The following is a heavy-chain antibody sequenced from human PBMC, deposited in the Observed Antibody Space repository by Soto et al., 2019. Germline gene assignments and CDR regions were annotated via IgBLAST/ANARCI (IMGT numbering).Heavy chain of an antibody. V-gene: IGHV4-30-2*01. Sequence: QLQLQASGSGLVKPSQTLSLTCAVSGGSISSGGYSWSWIRQPPGKGLEWIGYIYHSGSTYYNPSLKSRVTISVDRAKNQFSLKLSSVTAADTAVYYCARAMVRGQLDYWGQGTLVTVSS. J-gene: IGHJ4*02. CDR1: GGSISSGGYS. CDR3: ARAMVRGQLDY. D-gene: IGHD3-10*01. CDR2: IYHSGST.